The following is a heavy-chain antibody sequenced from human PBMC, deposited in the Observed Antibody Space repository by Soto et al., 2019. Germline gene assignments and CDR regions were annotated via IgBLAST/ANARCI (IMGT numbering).Heavy chain of an antibody. V-gene: IGHV3-23*01. J-gene: IGHJ4*02. CDR2: ISGSGGST. CDR1: GFTFSSYA. CDR3: AKEPRLYNWNYVGPFDY. Sequence: PGGSLRLSCAASGFTFSSYAMSWVRQAPGKGLEWVSAISGSGGSTYYADSVKGRFTISRDNSKSTLYLQMNSLRAEDTAVYYCAKEPRLYNWNYVGPFDYWGQGTLVTVSS. D-gene: IGHD1-7*01.